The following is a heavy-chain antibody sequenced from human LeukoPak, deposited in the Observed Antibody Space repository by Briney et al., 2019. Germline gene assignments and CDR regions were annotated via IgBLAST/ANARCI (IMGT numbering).Heavy chain of an antibody. V-gene: IGHV7-4-1*02. CDR3: ARDEFAIAARRDDWFDP. Sequence: GASVKVSCKASGYTFTSYAMNWVRQAPGQGPEWMGWINTNTGNPTYARGFTGRFVFSSDTSVSTAYLQISSLKAEDTAVYYCARDEFAIAARRDDWFDPWGQGTLVAVSS. D-gene: IGHD6-6*01. CDR1: GYTFTSYA. J-gene: IGHJ5*02. CDR2: INTNTGNP.